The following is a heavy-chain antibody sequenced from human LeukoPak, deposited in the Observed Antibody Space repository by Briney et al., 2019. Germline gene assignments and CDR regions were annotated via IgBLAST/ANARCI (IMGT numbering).Heavy chain of an antibody. CDR3: ASVGYSSGCLDY. CDR2: IYYSGRT. Sequence: SETLSLTCAVYGGSFNEYSWNWIRQPPGKGMEWIGSIYYSGRTYYNPSLKSRVTISVDTSKNQFSLKLSSVTAADTAVYYCASVGYSSGCLDYWGQGTLVTVSS. D-gene: IGHD6-19*01. CDR1: GGSFNEYS. V-gene: IGHV4-34*01. J-gene: IGHJ4*02.